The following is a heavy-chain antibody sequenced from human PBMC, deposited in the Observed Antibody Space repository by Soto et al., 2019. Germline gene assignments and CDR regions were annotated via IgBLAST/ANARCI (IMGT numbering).Heavy chain of an antibody. CDR1: GFIVSSNY. CDR3: AAAKLLLPWLFDY. Sequence: GGSLRLSCAASGFIVSSNYMSWVRQAPGKGLEWVSVIYSGGSTFYADSVKGRFIISRDDSKNTLFLQMNSLRAEDTAVYYCAAAKLLLPWLFDYWGQGTLVTVSS. J-gene: IGHJ4*02. CDR2: IYSGGST. D-gene: IGHD2-15*01. V-gene: IGHV3-66*01.